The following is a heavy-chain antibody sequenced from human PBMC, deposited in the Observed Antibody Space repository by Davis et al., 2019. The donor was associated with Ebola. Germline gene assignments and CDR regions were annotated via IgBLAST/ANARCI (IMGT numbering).Heavy chain of an antibody. CDR2: ISYDGSNK. Sequence: GESLKISCAASGFTFSSYAMHWVRQAPGKGLEWVAVISYDGSNKYYADSVKGRFTISRDNSKNTLYLQMNSLKSEDTAVYYCTSFQGADAFDIWFQGTMVTVSS. D-gene: IGHD3-16*01. CDR3: TSFQGADAFDI. CDR1: GFTFSSYA. V-gene: IGHV3-30-3*01. J-gene: IGHJ3*02.